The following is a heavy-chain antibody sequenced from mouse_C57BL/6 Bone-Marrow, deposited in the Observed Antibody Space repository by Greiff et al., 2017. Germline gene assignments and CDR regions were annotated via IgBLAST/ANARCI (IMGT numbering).Heavy chain of an antibody. V-gene: IGHV1-50*01. CDR2: IDPSDSYT. CDR1: GYTFTSYW. J-gene: IGHJ1*03. Sequence: QVQLQQPGAELVKPGASVKLSCKASGYTFTSYWMQWVKQRPGQGLEWIGEIDPSDSYTNYHQKFKAKATLTVDTSSSTAYMQLSSLTSEDSAVYYCARSLITTVGHWYFDVWGTGTTVTVSS. D-gene: IGHD1-1*01. CDR3: ARSLITTVGHWYFDV.